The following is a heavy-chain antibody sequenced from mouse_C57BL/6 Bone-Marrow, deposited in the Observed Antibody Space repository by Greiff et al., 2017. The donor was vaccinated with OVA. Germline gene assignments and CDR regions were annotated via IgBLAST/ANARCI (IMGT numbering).Heavy chain of an antibody. V-gene: IGHV3-6*01. CDR1: GYSITSGYY. J-gene: IGHJ1*03. Sequence: EVKVEESGPGLVKPSQSLSLTCSVTGYSITSGYYWNWIRQFPGNKLEWMGYISYDGSNNYNPSLKNRISITRDTSKNQFFLKLNSVTTEDTATYYCASVYYYGSSYWYFDVWGTGTTVTVSS. D-gene: IGHD1-1*01. CDR3: ASVYYYGSSYWYFDV. CDR2: ISYDGSN.